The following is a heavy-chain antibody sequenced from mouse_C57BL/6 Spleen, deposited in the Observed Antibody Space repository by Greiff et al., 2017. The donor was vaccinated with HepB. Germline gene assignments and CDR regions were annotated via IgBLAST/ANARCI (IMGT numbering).Heavy chain of an antibody. CDR2: IDPSDSET. J-gene: IGHJ2*01. D-gene: IGHD2-3*01. V-gene: IGHV1-52*01. Sequence: VKLVESGAELVRPGSSVKLSCKASGYTFTSYWMHWVKQRPIQGLEWIGNIDPSDSETHYNQKFKDKATLTVDKSSSTAYMQLSSLTSEDSAVYYCARSRDGYPYYFDYWGQGTTLTVSS. CDR3: ARSRDGYPYYFDY. CDR1: GYTFTSYW.